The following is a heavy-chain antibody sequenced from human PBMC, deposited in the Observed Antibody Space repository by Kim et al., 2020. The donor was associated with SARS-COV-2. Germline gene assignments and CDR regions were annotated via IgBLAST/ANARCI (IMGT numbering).Heavy chain of an antibody. V-gene: IGHV1-46*01. J-gene: IGHJ6*03. CDR2: GTT. Sequence: GTTRYPKKFQGRVTMNRDTSTSTGYRELSSLRSEDTAMYYCARGRPMDVWGKGTTVTVSS. CDR3: ARGRPMDV.